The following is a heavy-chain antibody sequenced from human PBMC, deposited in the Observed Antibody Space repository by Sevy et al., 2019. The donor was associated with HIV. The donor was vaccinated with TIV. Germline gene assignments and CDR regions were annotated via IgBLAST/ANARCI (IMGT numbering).Heavy chain of an antibody. CDR1: GITFSESL. V-gene: IGHV3-7*01. D-gene: IGHD6-19*01. J-gene: IGHJ4*02. CDR2: IQQDGSQK. Sequence: GGSLRLSCASSGITFSESLMSWVRQAPGKGLEWVASIQQDGSQKYYVDSEKGRFSISRDNAKNSLYLQMNSLRGDDTALYYCARVFSGSAPGFDYWGQGTLVTVSS. CDR3: ARVFSGSAPGFDY.